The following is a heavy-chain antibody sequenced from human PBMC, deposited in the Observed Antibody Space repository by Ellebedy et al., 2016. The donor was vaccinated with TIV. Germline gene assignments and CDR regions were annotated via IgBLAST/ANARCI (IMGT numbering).Heavy chain of an antibody. D-gene: IGHD3-10*01. CDR2: ISAYNGNT. V-gene: IGHV1-18*01. CDR1: GYTFTSYD. CDR3: ARDNRPHLLLWFGEFGP. Sequence: ASVKVSXXASGYTFTSYDINWVRQATGQGLEWMGWISAYNGNTNYAQKLQGRVTMTTDTSTSTAYMELRSLRSDDTAVYYCARDNRPHLLLWFGEFGPWGQGTLVTVSS. J-gene: IGHJ5*02.